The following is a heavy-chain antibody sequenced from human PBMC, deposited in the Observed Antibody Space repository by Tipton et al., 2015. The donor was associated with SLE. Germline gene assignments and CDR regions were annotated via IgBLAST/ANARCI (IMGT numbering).Heavy chain of an antibody. V-gene: IGHV1-69*01. CDR3: VTSGITMIVVVITGGMDV. J-gene: IGHJ6*02. Sequence: QLVQSGAEVKKPGSSVRVSCKASGGIFSSYAVNWVRQAPGQGLEWMGGIIPISGTANYAQKFQGRVTITADESTSTAYMELSSLRSEDTAVYYCVTSGITMIVVVITGGMDVWGQGTTVTVSS. CDR2: IIPISGTA. CDR1: GGIFSSYA. D-gene: IGHD3-22*01.